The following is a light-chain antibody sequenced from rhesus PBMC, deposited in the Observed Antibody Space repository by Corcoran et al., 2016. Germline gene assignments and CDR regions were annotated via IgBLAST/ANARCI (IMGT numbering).Light chain of an antibody. CDR1: ENVNNY. J-gene: IGKJ1*01. CDR2: KAS. V-gene: IGKV1-74*01. CDR3: QHNYDTPRT. Sequence: DIQMTQSPSSLSASVGDRVTITCWTSENVNNYLNWYQQKPGKAPKLLIYKASTLQSGVPSRVSGSGSGTDYTFTIINLHSEDVATYYFQHNYDTPRTFGQETKVEIK.